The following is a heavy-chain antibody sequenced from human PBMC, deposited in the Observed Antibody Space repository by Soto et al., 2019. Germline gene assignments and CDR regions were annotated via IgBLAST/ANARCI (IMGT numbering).Heavy chain of an antibody. J-gene: IGHJ4*02. V-gene: IGHV3-30*18. CDR1: GFTFSTYG. CDR3: AKDPRPHTAMATGYFDY. D-gene: IGHD5-18*01. Sequence: GSLRLSCAASGFTFSTYGIHWVRQAPGKGLEWVAVISYDGSNKYYADSVKGRFTISRDNSKNTLYLQMNSLRAEDTAVYYCAKDPRPHTAMATGYFDYWGQGTLVTVSS. CDR2: ISYDGSNK.